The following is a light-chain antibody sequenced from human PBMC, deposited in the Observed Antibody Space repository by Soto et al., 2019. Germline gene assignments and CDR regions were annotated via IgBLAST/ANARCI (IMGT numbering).Light chain of an antibody. V-gene: IGLV2-14*01. CDR1: SSDVGGYNY. Sequence: QSVLTQPASVSGSPGQSITISCTGTSSDVGGYNYVSWYQQHPGKATKLMIYDVSNRPSGVSNRFSGSKSGNTASLTISGLQAEDGAGYCCSSYTGSSTLVVFGGGTKVTVL. CDR2: DVS. CDR3: SSYTGSSTLVV. J-gene: IGLJ2*01.